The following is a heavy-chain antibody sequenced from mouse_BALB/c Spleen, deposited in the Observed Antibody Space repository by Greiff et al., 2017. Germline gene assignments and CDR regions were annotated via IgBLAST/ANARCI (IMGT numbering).Heavy chain of an antibody. CDR1: GYAFTNYL. Sequence: VQLQQSGAELVRPGTSVKVSCKTSGYAFTNYLIEWVKQRPGQGLEWIGVINPGSGGTNYNEKFKGKATLTADQSSSTAYMQLSSLTSDDSAVYFCARYHYYGSSGYAMDYWGQGTSVTVSS. J-gene: IGHJ4*01. D-gene: IGHD1-1*01. CDR2: INPGSGGT. CDR3: ARYHYYGSSGYAMDY. V-gene: IGHV1-54*01.